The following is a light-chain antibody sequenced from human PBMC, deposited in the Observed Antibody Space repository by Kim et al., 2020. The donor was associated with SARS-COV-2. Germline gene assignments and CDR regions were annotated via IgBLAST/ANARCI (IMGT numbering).Light chain of an antibody. V-gene: IGLV10-54*01. CDR1: SNNVGDEG. Sequence: LTQPPSVSKRLRQTATLTCTGNSNNVGDEGSAWLQQHQGHPPKLLSYRNNNRPSGISERLSASKSGNTASLTITGLQPEDEADYYCSAWDRSLSAWVFGGGTQLTVL. CDR2: RNN. J-gene: IGLJ3*02. CDR3: SAWDRSLSAWV.